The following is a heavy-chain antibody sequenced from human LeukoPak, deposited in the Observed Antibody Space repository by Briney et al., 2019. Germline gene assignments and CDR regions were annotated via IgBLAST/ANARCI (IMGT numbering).Heavy chain of an antibody. CDR1: GFTFSSYG. CDR2: IWYDGSNK. J-gene: IGHJ4*02. D-gene: IGHD3-22*01. V-gene: IGHV3-30*02. Sequence: PGGSLRLSCAASGFTFSSYGMHWVRQAPGKGLEWVAVIWYDGSNKYYADSVKGRFTISRDNSKNTLYLQMNSLRAEDTAVYYCELNYYDSSGPEQSFDYWGQGTLVTVSS. CDR3: ELNYYDSSGPEQSFDY.